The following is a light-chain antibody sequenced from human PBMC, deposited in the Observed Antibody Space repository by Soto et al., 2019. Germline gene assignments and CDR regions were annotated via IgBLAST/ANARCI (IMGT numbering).Light chain of an antibody. J-gene: IGKJ3*01. CDR3: QQYGSSVGT. Sequence: EVVLTQSPGTVSLSLGDTVTHSCRASETFRSNYIAWYQQWPGQAPRLLIYGVSTRATGIPDRFSGSGSGTLFTLTISRLEPEDFAVYYCQQYGSSVGTFGPGTKVDVK. CDR1: ETFRSNY. V-gene: IGKV3-20*01. CDR2: GVS.